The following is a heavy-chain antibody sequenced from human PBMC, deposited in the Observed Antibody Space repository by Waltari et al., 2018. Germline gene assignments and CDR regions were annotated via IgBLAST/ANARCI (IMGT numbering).Heavy chain of an antibody. J-gene: IGHJ2*01. CDR2: IYTRGST. V-gene: IGHV4-4*07. CDR1: GGSIRSYY. D-gene: IGHD2-2*01. Sequence: QVQLQESGPGLVKPSETLSLTCTVSGGSIRSYYWSWIRQPAGKGLEWIGRIYTRGSTNYIPSLKRRVTMSVDTSKNQFSRKLSSVTAADTAVYYCARGDVVVPAATWYFDLWGRGTLVTVSS. CDR3: ARGDVVVPAATWYFDL.